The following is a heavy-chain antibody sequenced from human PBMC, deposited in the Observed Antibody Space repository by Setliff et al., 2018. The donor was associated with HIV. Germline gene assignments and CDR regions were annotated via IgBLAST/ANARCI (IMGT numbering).Heavy chain of an antibody. D-gene: IGHD2-21*01. CDR3: ARGAGCLGNDCDAYFGP. CDR1: GGSLNGYS. CDR2: FHATGVT. V-gene: IGHV4-4*07. Sequence: PSETLSLTCTVSGGSLNGYSWSWIRQAAGEGLEWVGRFHATGVTNYSPSLKSRVSMSIDKSKSQFSLNLTSMTAADTAVYYCARGAGCLGNDCDAYFGPWGQGILVTVSS. J-gene: IGHJ5*02.